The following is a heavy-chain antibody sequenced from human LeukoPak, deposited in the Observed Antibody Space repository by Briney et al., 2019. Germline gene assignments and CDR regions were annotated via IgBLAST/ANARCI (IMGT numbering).Heavy chain of an antibody. V-gene: IGHV3-48*03. J-gene: IGHJ4*02. Sequence: GGSLRLSCAASGFTFSSYEMNWVRQAPGKGLEWVSYISSSGSTIYYADSVKGRFTTSRDNAKNSLYLQMNSLRAEDTAVYYCAASMTTVLNWGQGTLVTVSS. CDR1: GFTFSSYE. D-gene: IGHD4-23*01. CDR2: ISSSGSTI. CDR3: AASMTTVLN.